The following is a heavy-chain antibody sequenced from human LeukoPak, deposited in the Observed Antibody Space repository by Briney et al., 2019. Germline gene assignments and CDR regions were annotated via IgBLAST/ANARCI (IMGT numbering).Heavy chain of an antibody. Sequence: PSETLSLTCTVSGGSISSSSYYWGWIRQPPGKGLEWIGSIYYSGSTYYNPSLKSRVTISVDTSKNQFSLKLSSVTAADTAVYYCARQRYCSGGTCYLNTNFDYWGQGTLVTVSS. CDR1: GGSISSSSYY. CDR3: ARQRYCSGGTCYLNTNFDY. J-gene: IGHJ4*02. CDR2: IYYSGST. V-gene: IGHV4-39*01. D-gene: IGHD2-15*01.